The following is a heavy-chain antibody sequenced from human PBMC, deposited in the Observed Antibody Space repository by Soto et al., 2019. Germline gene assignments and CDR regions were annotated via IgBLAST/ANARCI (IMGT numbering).Heavy chain of an antibody. D-gene: IGHD3-16*02. J-gene: IGHJ4*02. CDR3: AKVHRGLHVGDLSDIDS. Sequence: EVQLLESGGGLVQPGGSLRLSCAASGFTFSSYAMNWVRQAPGNGLDWVSTIRGGGVNTYYADSVKGRFTIYRDNSKNTVFLQMTLLRAQDTAVYYCAKVHRGLHVGDLSDIDSWGQGTLVFVSS. CDR2: IRGGGVNT. CDR1: GFTFSSYA. V-gene: IGHV3-23*01.